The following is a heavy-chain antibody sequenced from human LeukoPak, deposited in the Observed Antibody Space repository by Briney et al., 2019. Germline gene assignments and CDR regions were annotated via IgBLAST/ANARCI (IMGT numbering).Heavy chain of an antibody. V-gene: IGHV4-38-2*02. Sequence: SETLSLTCTVSGYSISSGYYWGWIRQPPGKGLEWIGSIYHSGSTYYNPSLKSRVTISVETSKNQFSLKLSSVTAADTAVYYCARNGAGYYYYMDVWGKGTTVTVSS. CDR2: IYHSGST. D-gene: IGHD1-1*01. CDR1: GYSISSGYY. J-gene: IGHJ6*03. CDR3: ARNGAGYYYYMDV.